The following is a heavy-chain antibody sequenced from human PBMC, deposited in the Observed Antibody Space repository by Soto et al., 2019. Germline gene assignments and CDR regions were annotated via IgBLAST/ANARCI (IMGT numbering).Heavy chain of an antibody. D-gene: IGHD5-12*01. V-gene: IGHV1-46*01. CDR3: ARIYEYSISSPFDY. Sequence: GASVKVSCKASGYSFTNYYIHWVRQAPGQGLEWMGEINPGGGSTSYAQKFQGRVTMTRDTSTSTVYMELSSLRSEDTAVYYCARIYEYSISSPFDYWGQGTLVTVSS. CDR2: INPGGGST. J-gene: IGHJ4*02. CDR1: GYSFTNYY.